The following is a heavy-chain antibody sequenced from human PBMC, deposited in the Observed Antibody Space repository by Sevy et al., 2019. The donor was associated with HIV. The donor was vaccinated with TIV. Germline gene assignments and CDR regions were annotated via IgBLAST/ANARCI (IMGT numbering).Heavy chain of an antibody. Sequence: GGSLRLSCGASGFTLSSYGMHWVRQAPGKGLEWVAVIRYDGSDKYYADSVKGRFTISRDNSKNTLYLQMKSLRAEDTAVYYCARDRLGITISAEWGGGMDVWGQGTTVTVSS. CDR1: GFTLSSYG. D-gene: IGHD3-3*01. J-gene: IGHJ6*02. CDR2: IRYDGSDK. V-gene: IGHV3-33*08. CDR3: ARDRLGITISAEWGGGMDV.